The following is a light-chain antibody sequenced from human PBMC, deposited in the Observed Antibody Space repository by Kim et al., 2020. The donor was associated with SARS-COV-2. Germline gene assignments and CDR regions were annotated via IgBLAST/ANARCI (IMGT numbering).Light chain of an antibody. J-gene: IGKJ4*01. CDR2: GAS. CDR3: QQHGSSLFT. Sequence: EIVLTQSPGTLSLSPGDRATLSCRASQSVSSSYLAWYQQKPGQAPSLLIYGASKRATGISDRFSGSGSGTDFTLTISRLEPEDFAVYYCQQHGSSLFTFGGGTKVDIK. V-gene: IGKV3-20*01. CDR1: QSVSSSY.